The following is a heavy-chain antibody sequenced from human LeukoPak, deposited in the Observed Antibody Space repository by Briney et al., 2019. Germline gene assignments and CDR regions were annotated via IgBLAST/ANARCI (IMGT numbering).Heavy chain of an antibody. V-gene: IGHV3-66*01. D-gene: IGHD2-15*01. CDR2: VYSGGST. CDR1: GFTVSSNY. J-gene: IGHJ3*02. CDR3: ASGRYCSGGSCHTLTDAFDI. Sequence: PGGSLRLSCAASGFTVSSNYMSWVRQAPGKGLEWVSVVYSGGSTYYADSVKGRFTISRDNAKNSLNLQMNSLRAEDTAVYYCASGRYCSGGSCHTLTDAFDIWGQGTMVTVSS.